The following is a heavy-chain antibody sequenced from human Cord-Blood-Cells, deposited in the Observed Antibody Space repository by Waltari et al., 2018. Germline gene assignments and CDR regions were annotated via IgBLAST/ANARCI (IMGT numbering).Heavy chain of an antibody. CDR2: IIPIFGTA. Sequence: QVQLVQSGAEVKKPGSSVKVSCKASGGTFSSYAISWVRQAPGQGLEWMGGIIPIFGTANYAQKFQGRVTITADESTSTAYMELSSLRSEDTAVYYCARDPRRGSGAYYYGMDVWGQGTTVTVSS. D-gene: IGHD3-10*01. J-gene: IGHJ6*02. V-gene: IGHV1-69*12. CDR1: GGTFSSYA. CDR3: ARDPRRGSGAYYYGMDV.